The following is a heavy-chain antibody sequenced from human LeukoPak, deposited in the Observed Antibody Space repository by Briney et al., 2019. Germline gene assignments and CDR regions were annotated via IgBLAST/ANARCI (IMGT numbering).Heavy chain of an antibody. V-gene: IGHV1-69*13. Sequence: ASVKVSCKASGGTFSSYAISWVRQAPGQGLEWMGGTIPIFGTANYAQKFQGRVTITADESTSTAYMELSSLRSEDTAVYYCARDRPENDAFDIWGQGTMVTVSS. CDR2: TIPIFGTA. D-gene: IGHD5-24*01. J-gene: IGHJ3*02. CDR1: GGTFSSYA. CDR3: ARDRPENDAFDI.